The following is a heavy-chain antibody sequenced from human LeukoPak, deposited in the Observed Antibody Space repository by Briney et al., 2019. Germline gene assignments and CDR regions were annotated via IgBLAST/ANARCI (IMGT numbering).Heavy chain of an antibody. Sequence: GGSLRLSCAASGSSFSDYNMNWVRQAPGKGLEWAAFISSSSSTTHYADSVTGRFSISRDNAKSSLYLQMNSLRVEDTAVYYCARDLYSGSYYDFDYWGQGTLVTVSS. V-gene: IGHV3-48*01. D-gene: IGHD1-26*01. J-gene: IGHJ4*02. CDR2: ISSSSSTT. CDR3: ARDLYSGSYYDFDY. CDR1: GSSFSDYN.